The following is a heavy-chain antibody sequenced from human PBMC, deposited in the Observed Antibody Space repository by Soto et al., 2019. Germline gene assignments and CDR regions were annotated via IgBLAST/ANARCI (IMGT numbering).Heavy chain of an antibody. J-gene: IGHJ6*03. CDR2: IYYSGST. V-gene: IGHV4-59*08. Sequence: SETLFPTRTVPGCPLRRYYRSWTPQPPGDGLEWIGYIYYSGSTNYNPSLKSRVTISVDTSKNQFSLKLSSVTAADTAVYYCARLFSAGDYYYYYYMDVWGKGTTVTVSS. CDR3: ARLFSAGDYYYYYYMDV. D-gene: IGHD3-10*01. CDR1: GCPLRRYY.